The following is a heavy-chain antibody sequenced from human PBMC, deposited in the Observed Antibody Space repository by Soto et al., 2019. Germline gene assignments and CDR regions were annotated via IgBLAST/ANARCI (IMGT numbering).Heavy chain of an antibody. V-gene: IGHV4-59*12. J-gene: IGHJ5*02. Sequence: SETLSLNCTVSGGSISTSSWNWIRQAPGKGLEWIGCVYYTGNTNYNPSLKSRVTMSLDTSKNQFSLKLSSVTAADTAVYYCARSVFPWGQGTLVTVSS. CDR2: VYYTGNT. CDR3: ARSVFP. CDR1: GGSISTSS.